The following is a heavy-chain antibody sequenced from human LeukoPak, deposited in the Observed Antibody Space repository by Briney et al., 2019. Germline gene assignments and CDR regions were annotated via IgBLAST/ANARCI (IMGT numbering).Heavy chain of an antibody. CDR1: GGSISSYY. D-gene: IGHD4-23*01. V-gene: IGHV4-59*01. Sequence: SETLSLTCTVSGGSISSYYWSWIRQPPGKGLEWIGYIYYSGRTNYNPSLKSRLTMSVDTSKNQLSLKLRSVTAADTAAYYCARHQRGNSDAFDLWGQGTMVTVSS. CDR3: ARHQRGNSDAFDL. J-gene: IGHJ3*01. CDR2: IYYSGRT.